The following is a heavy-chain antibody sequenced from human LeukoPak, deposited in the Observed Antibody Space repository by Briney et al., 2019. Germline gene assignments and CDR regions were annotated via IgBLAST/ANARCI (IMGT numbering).Heavy chain of an antibody. D-gene: IGHD3-22*01. Sequence: GGSLRISCAASGFTFGSYAMNWVRQGPEKGLEWVSAISGSGGNTYYVDSVKGRFTISRDNSKNTLYLQMNSLRAEDTAVYYCARDFHYYDSSGAFDYWGQGTLVTVSS. J-gene: IGHJ4*02. CDR2: ISGSGGNT. V-gene: IGHV3-23*01. CDR1: GFTFGSYA. CDR3: ARDFHYYDSSGAFDY.